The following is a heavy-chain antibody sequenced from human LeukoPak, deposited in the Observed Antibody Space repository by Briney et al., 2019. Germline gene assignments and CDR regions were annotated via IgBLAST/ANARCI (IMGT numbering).Heavy chain of an antibody. J-gene: IGHJ6*02. CDR3: ARSPSSTRTYYYGMDV. Sequence: ASVKVSCKASGYTFINYGISWVRQAPGQGLEWMGWISAYNGNTNYAQKLQGRVTMTTDTSTSTAYMELRSLRSDDTAVYYCARSPSSTRTYYYGMDVWGQGTTVTVSS. CDR2: ISAYNGNT. D-gene: IGHD6-13*01. V-gene: IGHV1-18*01. CDR1: GYTFINYG.